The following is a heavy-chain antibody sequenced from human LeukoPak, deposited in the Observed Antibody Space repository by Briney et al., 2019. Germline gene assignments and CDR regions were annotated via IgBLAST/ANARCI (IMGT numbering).Heavy chain of an antibody. Sequence: PGGSLRLSCAASGVTLSSYAMSWARQAPGKGLEWVSGISSSGSGGNTYYADSVKGRFTISRDSSKNTLFLHMNTLRAEDTAIYYCAKEFGSGGDPFDYWGQGTLVTVSS. CDR1: GVTLSSYA. CDR3: AKEFGSGGDPFDY. J-gene: IGHJ4*02. D-gene: IGHD3-10*01. V-gene: IGHV3-23*01. CDR2: ISSSGSGGNT.